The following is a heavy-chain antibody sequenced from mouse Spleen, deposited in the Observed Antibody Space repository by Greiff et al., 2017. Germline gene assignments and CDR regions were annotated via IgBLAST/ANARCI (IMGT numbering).Heavy chain of an antibody. CDR2: IRNKANNHAT. V-gene: IGHV6-6*01. Sequence: EVKVEESGGGLVQPGGSMKLSCAASGFTFSDAWMDWVRQSPEKGLEWVAEIRNKANNHATYYAESVKGRFTISRDDSKSSVYLQMNSVRAEDTGIYYCTRRGSGYVGYAMDYWGQGTSVTVSS. CDR1: GFTFSDAW. J-gene: IGHJ4*01. CDR3: TRRGSGYVGYAMDY. D-gene: IGHD3-2*02.